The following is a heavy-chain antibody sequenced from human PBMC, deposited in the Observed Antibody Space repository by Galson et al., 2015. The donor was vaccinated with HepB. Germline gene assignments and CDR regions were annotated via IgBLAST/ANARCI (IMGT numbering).Heavy chain of an antibody. CDR3: ARGLSSSWYRYDDY. J-gene: IGHJ4*02. Sequence: SVKVSCKASGYTFTSYDINWVRQATGQGLEWMGWMNPNSGNTGYAQKFQGRVTMTRNTSISTAYMELSSLRSEDTAVYYCARGLSSSWYRYDDYWGQGTLVTVSS. CDR2: MNPNSGNT. D-gene: IGHD6-13*01. CDR1: GYTFTSYD. V-gene: IGHV1-8*01.